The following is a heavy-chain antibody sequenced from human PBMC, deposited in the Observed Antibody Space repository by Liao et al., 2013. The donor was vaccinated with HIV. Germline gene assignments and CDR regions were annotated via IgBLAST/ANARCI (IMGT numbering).Heavy chain of an antibody. Sequence: QVQLQESGPGLVKPSETLSLICTVSGTSLSNYYWSWIRQPPGKGLEWIGYIYYSGTTNYNPSLKSRLTMSVDTSKNHFSLRLSSVTAADTAVYYCARVDYSGGDDAFDIWGQGKMVSVPS. CDR3: ARVDYSGGDDAFDI. V-gene: IGHV4-59*01. CDR2: IYYSGTT. CDR1: GTSLSNYY. J-gene: IGHJ3*02. D-gene: IGHD2-15*01.